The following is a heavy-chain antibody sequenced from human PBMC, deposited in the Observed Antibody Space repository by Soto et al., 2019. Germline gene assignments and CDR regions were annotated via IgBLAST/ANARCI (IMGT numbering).Heavy chain of an antibody. J-gene: IGHJ4*02. D-gene: IGHD3-22*01. CDR1: GFTFRSYG. V-gene: IGHV3-30*03. Sequence: GGSLRLSCAASGFTFRSYGMHWVRQAPGKGLEWVAVISYDGSSTYSADSVKGRFTTSRDNSKNTVYLQMNSLRVEDTAVYYCARDYSSEWHRLDSWGQGTLVTVSS. CDR2: ISYDGSST. CDR3: ARDYSSEWHRLDS.